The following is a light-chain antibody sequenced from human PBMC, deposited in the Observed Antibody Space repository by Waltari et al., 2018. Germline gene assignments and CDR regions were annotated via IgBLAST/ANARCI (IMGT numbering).Light chain of an antibody. J-gene: IGKJ1*01. Sequence: DIQMTQSPSSVSASVGDRVPITCRASHNITTWLAWYQHKPGKGPNLLFFGASSVQTGVPSRFSGSGSGTFFTLTISGLQPEDSATYFCQQGSSVPPTFGQGTIVEVK. CDR1: HNITTW. CDR2: GAS. V-gene: IGKV1-12*01. CDR3: QQGSSVPPT.